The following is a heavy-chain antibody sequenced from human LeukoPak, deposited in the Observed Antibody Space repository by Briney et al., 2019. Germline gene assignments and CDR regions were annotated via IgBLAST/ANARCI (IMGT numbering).Heavy chain of an antibody. Sequence: PGGSLRLSCAASGFTISNAWMSWVRQAPGKGLEWVGRIKSKTDGGTTDYAAPVKGRFTISRDDSKNTLYLQMNSLKTEDTAVYYCPTANYYYDEYFQHWGQGTLVTVSS. D-gene: IGHD3-22*01. CDR3: PTANYYYDEYFQH. CDR1: GFTISNAW. CDR2: IKSKTDGGTT. J-gene: IGHJ1*01. V-gene: IGHV3-15*01.